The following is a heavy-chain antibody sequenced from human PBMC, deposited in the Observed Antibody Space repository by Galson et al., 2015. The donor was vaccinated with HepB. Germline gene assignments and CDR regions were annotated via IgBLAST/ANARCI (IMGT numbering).Heavy chain of an antibody. Sequence: SLRLSCAASGLTFGSHAMSWVRQGPGKGLEWVSAISGPGGTTYFADSVKGRFSISRDNSKNTLFLQMNSLRVEDTAIYYCAKDLGITVAGDFDYWGQGTLVTVSS. J-gene: IGHJ4*02. CDR3: AKDLGITVAGDFDY. V-gene: IGHV3-23*01. CDR2: ISGPGGTT. D-gene: IGHD6-19*01. CDR1: GLTFGSHA.